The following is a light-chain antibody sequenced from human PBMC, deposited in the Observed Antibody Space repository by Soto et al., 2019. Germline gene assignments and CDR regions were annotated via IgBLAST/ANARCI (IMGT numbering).Light chain of an antibody. CDR2: KAS. Sequence: DIQMTQSPSTLSASVGDRVTITCRASQSVSSWLAWYQQTPGKAHKVLIYKASSLESGVPSRFSGSGSGTEFTLTISSLQPDDFATYYCQQYNTYSRTFGQGTKVEIK. CDR3: QQYNTYSRT. CDR1: QSVSSW. V-gene: IGKV1-5*03. J-gene: IGKJ1*01.